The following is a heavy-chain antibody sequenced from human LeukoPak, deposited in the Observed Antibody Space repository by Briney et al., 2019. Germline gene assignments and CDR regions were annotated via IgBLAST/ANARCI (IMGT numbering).Heavy chain of an antibody. Sequence: PGGSLRLSCAASGFTFSSYAMHWVRQAPGKGLEWVAVISYDGSTKYYADSVKGRFTISRDNSKNTLYLQMSSLRAEDTAVYYCARDPSQDDYWGRGTLVTVSS. CDR3: ARDPSQDDY. CDR1: GFTFSSYA. J-gene: IGHJ4*02. V-gene: IGHV3-30-3*01. CDR2: ISYDGSTK.